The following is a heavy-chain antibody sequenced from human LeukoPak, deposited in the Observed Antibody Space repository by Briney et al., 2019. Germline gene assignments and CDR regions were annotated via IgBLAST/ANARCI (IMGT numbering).Heavy chain of an antibody. J-gene: IGHJ5*02. CDR1: GFTFSDYY. V-gene: IGHV3-11*01. Sequence: GGSLRLSCAASGFTFSDYYMSWIRQAPGKGLEWVSYISSSGSTIYYADSVKGRFTISRDNAKNSLYLQMNSLRAEDTAVYYCARDVDTSNHMSIFDPWGQGTLVTVSS. CDR3: ARDVDTSNHMSIFDP. CDR2: ISSSGSTI. D-gene: IGHD3-3*02.